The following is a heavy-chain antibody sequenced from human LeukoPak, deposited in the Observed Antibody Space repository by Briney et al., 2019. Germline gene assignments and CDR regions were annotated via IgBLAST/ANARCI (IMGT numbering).Heavy chain of an antibody. D-gene: IGHD3-16*01. J-gene: IGHJ6*03. CDR3: ARVKDPGGYYYYYYMDV. CDR1: SGSISTSNYY. Sequence: PSETLSLTCTVSSGSISTSNYYWGWVRQPPGKGLEWIGEINHSGGTKYNPSLKSRVTISVDTSKNQFSLKLSSVTAADTAMYYCARVKDPGGYYYYYYMDVWGKGTTVTVSS. V-gene: IGHV4-39*07. CDR2: INHSGGT.